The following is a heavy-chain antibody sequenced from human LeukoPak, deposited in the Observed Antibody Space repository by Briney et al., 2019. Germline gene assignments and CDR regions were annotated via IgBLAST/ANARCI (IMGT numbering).Heavy chain of an antibody. J-gene: IGHJ5*02. Sequence: GGSLRLSCAASGFTFSSYGMHWVRQAPGKGLEWVAFIRYDGSNKYYADSVKGRFTISRDNSKNTLYLQMNSLRAEDTAVYYCARDRGYCSGGSCYDGFDPWGQGTLVTVSS. V-gene: IGHV3-30*02. D-gene: IGHD2-15*01. CDR1: GFTFSSYG. CDR3: ARDRGYCSGGSCYDGFDP. CDR2: IRYDGSNK.